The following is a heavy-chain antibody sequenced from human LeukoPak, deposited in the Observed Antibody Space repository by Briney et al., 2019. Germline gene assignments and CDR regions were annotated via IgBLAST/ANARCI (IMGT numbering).Heavy chain of an antibody. J-gene: IGHJ6*02. Sequence: GASLRLSCAASGFTFSSYWMHWVRQAPGKGLVWVSRINSDGSSTSYADSVKGRFTISRDNAKNTLYLQMNSLRAEDTAVYYCARGTGTYGMDVWGQGTTVTVSS. CDR1: GFTFSSYW. V-gene: IGHV3-74*01. CDR2: INSDGSST. CDR3: ARGTGTYGMDV. D-gene: IGHD1-1*01.